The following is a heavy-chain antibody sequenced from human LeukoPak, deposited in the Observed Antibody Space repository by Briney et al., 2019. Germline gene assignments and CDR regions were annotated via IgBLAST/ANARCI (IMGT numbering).Heavy chain of an antibody. V-gene: IGHV3-21*01. J-gene: IGHJ3*02. CDR3: ARDEWLTAFDI. D-gene: IGHD3-3*01. CDR1: GFTFSNYG. CDR2: ISSSSSYI. Sequence: GGTLRLSCVASGFTFSNYGMNWVRQAPGKGLEWVSSISSSSSYIYYADSVKGRFTISRDNAKNSLYLQMNSLRAEDTAVYYCARDEWLTAFDIWGQGTMVTVSS.